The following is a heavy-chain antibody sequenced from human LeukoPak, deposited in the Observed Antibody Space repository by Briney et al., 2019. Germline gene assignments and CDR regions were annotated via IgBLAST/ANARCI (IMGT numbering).Heavy chain of an antibody. CDR2: ISSSGSTI. D-gene: IGHD5-12*01. CDR1: GFTFSSYE. CDR3: ARSLSGYDSPFDY. V-gene: IGHV3-48*03. Sequence: GGSLRLSCAASGFTFSSYEMNWVRQAPGKGLEWVSYISSSGSTIYYADSVEGRFTISRDNAKNSLYLQMNSLRAEDTAVYYCARSLSGYDSPFDYWGQGTLVTVPP. J-gene: IGHJ4*02.